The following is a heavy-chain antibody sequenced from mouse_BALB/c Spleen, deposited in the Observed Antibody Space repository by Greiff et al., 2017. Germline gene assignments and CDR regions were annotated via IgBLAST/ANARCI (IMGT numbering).Heavy chain of an antibody. Sequence: EVMLVESGGGLVKPGGSLKLSCAASGFTFSSYAMSWVRQTPEKRLEWVATISSGGSYTYYPDSVKGRFTISRDNAKNTLYLQMSSLRSEDTAMYYCARQLGRANYFDYWGQGTTLTVSS. CDR3: ARQLGRANYFDY. CDR2: ISSGGSYT. CDR1: GFTFSSYA. V-gene: IGHV5-9-3*01. D-gene: IGHD4-1*01. J-gene: IGHJ2*01.